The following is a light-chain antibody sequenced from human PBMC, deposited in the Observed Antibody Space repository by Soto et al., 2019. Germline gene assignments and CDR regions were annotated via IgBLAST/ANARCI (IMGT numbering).Light chain of an antibody. CDR1: SSNIGAGYD. Sequence: QSVLTQPPSVSGAPGQRVTISCTGSSSNIGAGYDVHWYQQLPGTAPKLLIYGNTNRPSGVPDGFSGSKSGTSASLAITGLQAEDEADYYSQPYDSSLISVVFGGGTKVTVL. J-gene: IGLJ3*02. CDR2: GNT. CDR3: QPYDSSLISVV. V-gene: IGLV1-40*01.